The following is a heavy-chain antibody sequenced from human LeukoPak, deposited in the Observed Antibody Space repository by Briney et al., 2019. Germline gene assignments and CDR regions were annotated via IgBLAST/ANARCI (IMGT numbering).Heavy chain of an antibody. D-gene: IGHD6-19*01. CDR2: IYDSGST. J-gene: IGHJ3*02. V-gene: IGHV4-59*01. Sequence: PSETLSLTCTVSGGSINSYYWSWIRQPPGKGLEWIGYIYDSGSTNYNPSLKSRVTISVDTSKNQFSLKLSSVIAADTAVHYCSRFRLAVAGRAFDIWGQGTMVTVSS. CDR1: GGSINSYY. CDR3: SRFRLAVAGRAFDI.